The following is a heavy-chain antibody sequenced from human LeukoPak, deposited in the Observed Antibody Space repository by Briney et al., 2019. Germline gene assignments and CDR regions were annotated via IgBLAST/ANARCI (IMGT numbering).Heavy chain of an antibody. V-gene: IGHV4-61*02. Sequence: SETLSLTCTVSGGSLSSGSYYWSWIRQPAGKGLEWIGRIYTSGSTNYNPSLKSRVTISVDTSKNQFSLKLSSVTAADTAVYYCARDSKYAAGDYGDRGTLVTV. J-gene: IGHJ4*02. CDR3: ARDSKYAAGDY. D-gene: IGHD6-13*01. CDR1: GGSLSSGSYY. CDR2: IYTSGST.